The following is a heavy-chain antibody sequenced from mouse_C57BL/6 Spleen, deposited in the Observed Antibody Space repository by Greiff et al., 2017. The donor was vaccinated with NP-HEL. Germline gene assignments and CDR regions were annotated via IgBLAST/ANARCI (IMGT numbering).Heavy chain of an antibody. CDR1: GFNIKDDY. CDR3: TTGYSNYGWFAY. V-gene: IGHV14-4*01. J-gene: IGHJ3*01. Sequence: VQLQQSGAELVRPGASVKLSCTASGFNIKDDYMHWVKQRPEQGLEWIGWIDPENGDTEYASKFQGKATITADTSSNTAYLQLSSLTSEDTAVYYWTTGYSNYGWFAYWGQGTLVTVSA. CDR2: IDPENGDT. D-gene: IGHD2-5*01.